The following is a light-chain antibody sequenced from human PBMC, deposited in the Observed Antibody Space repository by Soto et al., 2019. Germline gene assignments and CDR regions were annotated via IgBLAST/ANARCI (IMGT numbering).Light chain of an antibody. CDR3: MHALRLWT. CDR1: QSLLHSSGNNY. CDR2: LGS. Sequence: DIVMTQSPLSLPVTPGEPASISCRSSQSLLHSSGNNYLHWYLQKPVQSPQLLIYLGSNRASGVPDRFSVSGSGTDFTLKISRVETEDVGIYYCMHALRLWTCGQGTKVEIK. J-gene: IGKJ1*01. V-gene: IGKV2-28*01.